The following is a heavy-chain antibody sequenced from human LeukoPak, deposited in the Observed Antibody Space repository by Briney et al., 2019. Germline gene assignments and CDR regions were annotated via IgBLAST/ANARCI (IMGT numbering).Heavy chain of an antibody. Sequence: SETLSLTCTVSGGSISSSSYYWGWIRQPPGKGLEWIGSIYYSGSTYYNPSLKRRVTISVDTSKNQFSLKLSSVTAADTAVYYCARQKKPNWFDPWGQGTLVTVSS. CDR1: GGSISSSSYY. CDR3: ARQKKPNWFDP. J-gene: IGHJ5*02. CDR2: IYYSGST. V-gene: IGHV4-39*01.